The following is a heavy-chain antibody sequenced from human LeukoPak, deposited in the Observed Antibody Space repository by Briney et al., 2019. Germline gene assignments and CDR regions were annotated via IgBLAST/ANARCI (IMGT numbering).Heavy chain of an antibody. CDR2: IYYNGKT. CDR3: ASDKGYSNNYFDY. Sequence: SETLSLTCTVSGGSVTYTNYYWGWIRQPPGKGLQWIGVIYYNGKTYYNSSLKSRVTISVDTSKNQFSLKLSSMTAADTAVYYCASDKGYSNNYFDYWGQGTLVTVSS. CDR1: GGSVTYTNYY. J-gene: IGHJ4*02. D-gene: IGHD6-13*01. V-gene: IGHV4-39*02.